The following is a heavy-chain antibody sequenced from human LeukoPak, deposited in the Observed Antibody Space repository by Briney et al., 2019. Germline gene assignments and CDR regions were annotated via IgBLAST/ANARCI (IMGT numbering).Heavy chain of an antibody. CDR3: ARVGGWPQYYYYYMDV. J-gene: IGHJ6*03. CDR1: GGSISSSSYY. CDR2: IYYSGST. D-gene: IGHD3-16*01. V-gene: IGHV4-39*07. Sequence: SETLSLTCTVSGGSISSSSYYWGWIRQPPGKGLEWIGSIYYSGSTYYNPSLKSRVTISVDTSKNQFSLKLSSVTAADTAVYYCARVGGWPQYYYYYMDVWGKGTTVTVSS.